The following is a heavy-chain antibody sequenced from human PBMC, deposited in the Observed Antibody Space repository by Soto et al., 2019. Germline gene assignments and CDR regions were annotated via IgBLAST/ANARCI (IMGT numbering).Heavy chain of an antibody. J-gene: IGHJ6*02. D-gene: IGHD6-13*01. CDR3: ANSIAAAGTNARDRQHYYYYYGMDV. V-gene: IGHV3-23*01. CDR2: ISGSGGST. Sequence: LRLSCAASGFTFSSYAMSWVRQAPGKGLEWVSAISGSGGSTYYADSVKGRFTISRDNSKNTLYLQMNSLRAEDTAVYYCANSIAAAGTNARDRQHYYYYYGMDVWGQGTTLTVS. CDR1: GFTFSSYA.